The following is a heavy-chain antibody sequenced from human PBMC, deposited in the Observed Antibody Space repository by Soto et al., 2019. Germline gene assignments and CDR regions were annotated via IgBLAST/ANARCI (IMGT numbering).Heavy chain of an antibody. CDR3: ADPAANNNWFEP. CDR1: GGTFSSYA. D-gene: IGHD2-2*01. CDR2: IIPLFGTA. J-gene: IGHJ5*02. V-gene: IGHV1-69*13. Sequence: SVKVSCKASGGTFSSYAISWVRQAPGEGLEWMGGIIPLFGTANYAQKFQGRVTITADEATSRAYMELSSLRSEDSAVYYCADPAANNNWFEPWGQGTLGTVSS.